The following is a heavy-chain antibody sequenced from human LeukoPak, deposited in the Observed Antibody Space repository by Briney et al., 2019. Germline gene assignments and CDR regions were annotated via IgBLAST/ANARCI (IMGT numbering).Heavy chain of an antibody. CDR3: ATHSNVWLLGN. J-gene: IGHJ4*02. V-gene: IGHV3-15*01. CDR1: GFTFTDVW. CDR2: IISKSGGGTT. Sequence: PRGSLRLSCAASGFTFTDVWMSWVRQTPGKGLEWVGRIISKSGGGTTDYAAPVKGRFTISRDDSKNMLYLQMNSLKAEDTAVYYCATHSNVWLLGNWGQGTLVTVSS. D-gene: IGHD6-19*01.